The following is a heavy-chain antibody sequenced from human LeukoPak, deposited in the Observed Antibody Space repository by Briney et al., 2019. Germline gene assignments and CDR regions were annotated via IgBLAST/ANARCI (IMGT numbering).Heavy chain of an antibody. CDR2: ISSSSSYI. J-gene: IGHJ6*02. Sequence: GGSLRLSCAASGFTFSSYSMNWVRQAPGKGLEWVSSISSSSSYIYYADSVKGRFTISRDNAKNSLYLQMNSLRAEDTAVYYCARVLHPSGMDVWGQGTTVTVPS. V-gene: IGHV3-21*01. CDR3: ARVLHPSGMDV. D-gene: IGHD4-11*01. CDR1: GFTFSSYS.